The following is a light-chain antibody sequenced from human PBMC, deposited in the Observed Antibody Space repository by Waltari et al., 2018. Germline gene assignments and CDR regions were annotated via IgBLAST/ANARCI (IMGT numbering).Light chain of an antibody. J-gene: IGKJ5*01. CDR1: QSVLYSPNNKNY. CDR2: WAS. CDR3: QQYYTIPVT. Sequence: DIVMTQSPDSMAASLGERATINCKSSQSVLYSPNNKNYLTWYQQKPGQPPKMLIYWASTRESGVPDRFIGSGSGTDFTLTISSLQAEDVAVYYCQQYYTIPVTFGQGTRLEIK. V-gene: IGKV4-1*01.